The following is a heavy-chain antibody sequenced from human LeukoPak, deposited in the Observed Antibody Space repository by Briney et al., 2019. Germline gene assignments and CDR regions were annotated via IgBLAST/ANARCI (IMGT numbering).Heavy chain of an antibody. Sequence: GGSLRLSCAASGFTFSSYSMNWVRQAPGKGLEWVSYISSSSSTIYYADSVKGRFTISRDNAKNSLYLQMNSLRAEDTAVHYCAREASSGVFDYWGQGTLVTVSS. CDR1: GFTFSSYS. V-gene: IGHV3-48*01. D-gene: IGHD3-10*01. CDR2: ISSSSSTI. CDR3: AREASSGVFDY. J-gene: IGHJ4*02.